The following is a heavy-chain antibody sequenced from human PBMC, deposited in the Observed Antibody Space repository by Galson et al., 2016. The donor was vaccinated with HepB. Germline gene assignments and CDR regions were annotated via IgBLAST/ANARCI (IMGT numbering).Heavy chain of an antibody. CDR3: ARVAGLWEMRFDH. CDR1: GGSISSFY. J-gene: IGHJ4*02. V-gene: IGHV4-59*01. Sequence: LSLTCSVSGGSISSFYWSWIRQSPGKGLEWIGYIYRTGSTNFNPSLKSRVTMSVDTSKNQFSLNLNSVSAADTAVYYCARVAGLWEMRFDHWGQGALVTVSS. D-gene: IGHD1-26*01. CDR2: IYRTGST.